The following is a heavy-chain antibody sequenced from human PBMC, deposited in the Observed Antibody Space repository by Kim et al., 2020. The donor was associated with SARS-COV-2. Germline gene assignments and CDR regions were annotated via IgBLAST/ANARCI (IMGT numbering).Heavy chain of an antibody. Sequence: GGSLRLFCAASGFTFSSYAMHWVRQAPGKGLEWVAVISYDGSNKYYADSVKGRFTISRDNSKNTLYLQMNSLRAEDTAVYYCARGLAVAGLGGAVGNWYFDLWGRGTLVTVSS. J-gene: IGHJ2*01. V-gene: IGHV3-30*04. CDR1: GFTFSSYA. CDR3: ARGLAVAGLGGAVGNWYFDL. D-gene: IGHD6-19*01. CDR2: ISYDGSNK.